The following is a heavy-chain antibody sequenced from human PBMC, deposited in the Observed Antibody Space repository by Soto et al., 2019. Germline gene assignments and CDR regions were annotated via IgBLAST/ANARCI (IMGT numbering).Heavy chain of an antibody. D-gene: IGHD5-12*01. J-gene: IGHJ4*02. CDR3: ATETSYGGYAY. Sequence: GGSLRLSCAASGFTFSSYGMHWVRQAPGKGLEWVAVISYDGSNKYYADSVKGRFTISRDNSKNTLYLQMNSLRAEDTAVYYCATETSYGGYAYWGRGTLVTVSS. V-gene: IGHV3-30*03. CDR1: GFTFSSYG. CDR2: ISYDGSNK.